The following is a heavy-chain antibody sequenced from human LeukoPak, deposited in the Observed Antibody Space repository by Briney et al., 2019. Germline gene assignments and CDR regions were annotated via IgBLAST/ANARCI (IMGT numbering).Heavy chain of an antibody. D-gene: IGHD2-2*02. CDR1: GFTFDDYA. V-gene: IGHV3-9*01. CDR2: ISWDSGFI. CDR3: AKGLPKSSSSSWYTD. Sequence: PGGSLRLSCAASGFTFDDYAMHWVRQAPGKGLEWVSGISWDSGFIGYADSVEGRFTISRDNAKNSLYLQMNSLRVEDTALCYCAKGLPKSSSSSWYTDWGQGTLVTVSS. J-gene: IGHJ4*02.